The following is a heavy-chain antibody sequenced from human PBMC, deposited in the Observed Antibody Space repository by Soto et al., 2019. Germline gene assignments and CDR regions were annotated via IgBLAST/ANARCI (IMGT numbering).Heavy chain of an antibody. CDR1: GFTFNGAW. V-gene: IGHV3-15*07. Sequence: EVQLVESGGGLVEPGGSLRLSCAASGFTFNGAWMNWVRQGPGKGLEWVGRVKSKFDGGTIDYAAPVKGRFTISRDDSRNTVYLQMNSLSTEDTAMYYCSADLPDWGAYAFDYWGLGALVTVSS. J-gene: IGHJ4*02. CDR2: VKSKFDGGTI. CDR3: SADLPDWGAYAFDY. D-gene: IGHD3-16*01.